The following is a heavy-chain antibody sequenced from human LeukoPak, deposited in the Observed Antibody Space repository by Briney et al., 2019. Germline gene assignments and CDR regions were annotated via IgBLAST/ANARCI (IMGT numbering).Heavy chain of an antibody. CDR2: MNPNSGNT. CDR3: ARERPAIYSGSYYLNY. CDR1: GYTFTSYD. V-gene: IGHV1-8*01. J-gene: IGHJ4*02. D-gene: IGHD1-26*01. Sequence: ASVKVSCKASGYTFTSYDINWVRQATGQGLEWMGWMNPNSGNTGYAQKFQGRVTMTRNTSISTAYMELSSLRSEDTAVYYCARERPAIYSGSYYLNYWGQGTLVTVSS.